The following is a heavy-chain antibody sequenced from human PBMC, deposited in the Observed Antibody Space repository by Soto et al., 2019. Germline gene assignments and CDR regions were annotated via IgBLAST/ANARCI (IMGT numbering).Heavy chain of an antibody. J-gene: IGHJ3*02. CDR3: ARERQYYDILTGYYVPDAFDI. CDR1: GFTFSSYG. CDR2: IWYDGSNK. Sequence: GGSLRLSCAASGFTFSSYGMHWVRQAPGKGLEWVAVIWYDGSNKYYADSVKGRFTISRDNSKNTLYLQMNSLRAEDTAVYYCARERQYYDILTGYYVPDAFDIWGQGTMVTVSS. V-gene: IGHV3-33*01. D-gene: IGHD3-9*01.